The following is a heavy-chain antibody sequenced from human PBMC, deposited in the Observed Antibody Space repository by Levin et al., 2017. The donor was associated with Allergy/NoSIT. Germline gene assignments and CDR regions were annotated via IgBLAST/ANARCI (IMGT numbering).Heavy chain of an antibody. CDR3: AKDIGGITIFGVVTFNGMDV. J-gene: IGHJ6*02. CDR2: ISWNSGSI. D-gene: IGHD3-3*01. Sequence: PGGSLRLSCAASGFTFDDYAMHWVRQAPGKGLEWVSGISWNSGSIGYADSVKGRFTISRDNAKNSLYLQMNSLRAEDTALYYCAKDIGGITIFGVVTFNGMDVWGQGTTVTVSS. V-gene: IGHV3-9*01. CDR1: GFTFDDYA.